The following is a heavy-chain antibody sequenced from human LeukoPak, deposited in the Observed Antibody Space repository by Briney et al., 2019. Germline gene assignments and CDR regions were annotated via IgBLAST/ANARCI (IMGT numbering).Heavy chain of an antibody. CDR3: ARSQEGYFDSWSGYHYYYYMDV. D-gene: IGHD3-3*01. CDR1: GGSISSASYY. J-gene: IGHJ6*03. V-gene: IGHV4-61*02. CDR2: TFTTGST. Sequence: SQTLSLTCSVSGGSISSASYYWSWIRQPAGKGLEWIGRTFTTGSTKYNPSLKSRVTMSLDTSKIQFSLRLSSVTAADTAVYYCARSQEGYFDSWSGYHYYYYMDVWGKGTTVTVSS.